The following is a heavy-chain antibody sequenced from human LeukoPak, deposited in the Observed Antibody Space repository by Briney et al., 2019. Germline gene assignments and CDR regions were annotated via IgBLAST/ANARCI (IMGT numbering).Heavy chain of an antibody. CDR2: IYYSGST. CDR1: GFTFSSHW. Sequence: PGGSLRLSCAASGFTFSSHWMSWVRQAPGKGLEWIGSIYYSGSTYYNPSLKSRVTISVDTSKNQFSLKLSSVTAADTAVYYCARHEGGGFQYYFDYWVQGTLVTVSS. CDR3: ARHEGGGFQYYFDY. D-gene: IGHD2-15*01. V-gene: IGHV4-39*01. J-gene: IGHJ4*02.